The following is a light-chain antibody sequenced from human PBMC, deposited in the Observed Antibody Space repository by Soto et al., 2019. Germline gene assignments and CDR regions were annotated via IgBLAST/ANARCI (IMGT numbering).Light chain of an antibody. CDR1: PSDVGSYNL. J-gene: IGLJ1*01. CDR2: EVS. Sequence: QSFLTQPASVSGSPPQSPTISCTRTPSDVGSYNLVSWDQQHPGKAPKVIIYEVSERPSGVSDRFSGSKSGNTASLMISGLQAEDEADYYCCTYAGSTTQTYVFGSGTKVTGL. V-gene: IGLV2-23*02. CDR3: CTYAGSTTQTYV.